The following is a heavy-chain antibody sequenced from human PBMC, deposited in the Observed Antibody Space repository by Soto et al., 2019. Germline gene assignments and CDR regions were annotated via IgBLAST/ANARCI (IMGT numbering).Heavy chain of an antibody. D-gene: IGHD2-2*01. CDR1: GGSFSSYA. CDR2: IIPIFGTA. Sequence: VASVKVSCKASGGSFSSYAISWVRQAPGQGLEWMGGIIPIFGTANYAQKFQGRVTITADESTSTAYMELSSLRSEDTAVYYCARSGPGIVLVPAAMTYYYYYGMDVWGQGTTVTVSS. CDR3: ARSGPGIVLVPAAMTYYYYYGMDV. J-gene: IGHJ6*02. V-gene: IGHV1-69*13.